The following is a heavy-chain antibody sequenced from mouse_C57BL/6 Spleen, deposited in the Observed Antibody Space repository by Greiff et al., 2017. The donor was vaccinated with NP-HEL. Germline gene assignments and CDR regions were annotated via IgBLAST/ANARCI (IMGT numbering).Heavy chain of an antibody. CDR3: AILTGRDY. D-gene: IGHD4-1*01. Sequence: VQLQQSGPELVKPGASVKISCKASGYAFSSSWMNWVKQRPGKGLEWIGRIYPGDGDTNYNGKFKGKATLTADKSSSTAYMQLSSLTSEDSAVYFCAILTGRDYWGQGTTRTVSS. CDR2: IYPGDGDT. J-gene: IGHJ2*01. V-gene: IGHV1-82*01. CDR1: GYAFSSSW.